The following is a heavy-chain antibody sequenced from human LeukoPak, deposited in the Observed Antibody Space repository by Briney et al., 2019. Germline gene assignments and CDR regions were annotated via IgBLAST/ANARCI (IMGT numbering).Heavy chain of an antibody. CDR3: ARREGTRDY. CDR2: IYYSGST. J-gene: IGHJ4*02. Sequence: SETLSLTCTVSGGSISSSSYYWGWIRQPPGKGLEWIGSIYYSGSTYYNPSLKSRVTISVDTSKNQFSLKLSSVTAADTAVYYCARREGTRDYWGQGTLATVSS. CDR1: GGSISSSSYY. V-gene: IGHV4-39*01.